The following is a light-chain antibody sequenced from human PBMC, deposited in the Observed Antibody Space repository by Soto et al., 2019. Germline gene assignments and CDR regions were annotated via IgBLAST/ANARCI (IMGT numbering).Light chain of an antibody. CDR1: QSVSSN. CDR3: QHYNNWPPWT. J-gene: IGKJ1*01. CDR2: AAS. V-gene: IGKV3-15*01. Sequence: EIVMTQSPATLSVSPGERATLSCRASQSVSSNLAWYQQKPGQAPRLLIYAASTRATGIPARFSGSGSGTEFTLTISSWQSEDFAVYYCQHYNNWPPWTFGQGTKVEIK.